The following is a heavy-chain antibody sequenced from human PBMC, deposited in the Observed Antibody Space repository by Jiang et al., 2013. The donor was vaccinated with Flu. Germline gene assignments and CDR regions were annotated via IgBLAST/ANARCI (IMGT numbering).Heavy chain of an antibody. CDR2: IHFSGNT. V-gene: IGHV4-59*01. CDR3: ARETKVDTTPGNWFDP. Sequence: GSGLVKPSETLSLTCTVSGGSISTDYWSWIRHSPGKGLEWLGYIHFSGNTNYNPSLKSRVTISVDTSKNQFSLKLSSVTAADTAVYYCARETKVDTTPGNWFDPWGQGTLVTVSS. CDR1: GGSISTDY. D-gene: IGHD5-18*01. J-gene: IGHJ5*02.